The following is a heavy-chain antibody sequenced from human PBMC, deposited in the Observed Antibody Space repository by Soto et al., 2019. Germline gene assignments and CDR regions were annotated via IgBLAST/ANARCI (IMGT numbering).Heavy chain of an antibody. CDR3: TSYDSSVYNWFDP. CDR1: GFTFSGSA. J-gene: IGHJ5*02. Sequence: GGSLRLSCAASGFTFSGSAMHWVRQASGKGLEWVGRIRSKANSYATAYAASVKGRFTISRDDSKNTAYLQMNSLKTEDTAVYYCTSYDSSVYNWFDPWGQGTLVTVSS. V-gene: IGHV3-73*01. D-gene: IGHD3-22*01. CDR2: IRSKANSYAT.